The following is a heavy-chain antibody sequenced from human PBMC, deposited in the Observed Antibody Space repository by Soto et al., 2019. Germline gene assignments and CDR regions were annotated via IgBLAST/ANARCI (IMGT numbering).Heavy chain of an antibody. CDR2: IVVGSGNT. J-gene: IGHJ4*02. V-gene: IGHV1-58*01. D-gene: IGHD2-15*01. CDR1: GFTFSSSA. Sequence: SVKVSCKASGFTFSSSAVQWVRQARGQRLEWIGWIVVGSGNTNYAQNFQERVTITRDMSTSTAYMELSSLRSEDTAVYYCAALGGYCSGGSCSSDASDDYSGQGTLVTVSS. CDR3: AALGGYCSGGSCSSDASDDY.